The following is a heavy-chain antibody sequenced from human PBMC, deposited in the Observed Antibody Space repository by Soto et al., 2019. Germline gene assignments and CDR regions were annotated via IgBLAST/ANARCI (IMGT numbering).Heavy chain of an antibody. CDR3: ARQPGYDFWSGYYTLDY. D-gene: IGHD3-3*01. J-gene: IGHJ4*02. V-gene: IGHV4-39*01. CDR1: GGSISSSSYY. Sequence: SETLSLTCTVSGGSISSSSYYWGWIRQPPGKGLEWIGSIYYSGSTYYNPSLKSRVTISVDTSKNQFSLKLSSVTAADTAVYYCARQPGYDFWSGYYTLDYWGQGTLVTVSS. CDR2: IYYSGST.